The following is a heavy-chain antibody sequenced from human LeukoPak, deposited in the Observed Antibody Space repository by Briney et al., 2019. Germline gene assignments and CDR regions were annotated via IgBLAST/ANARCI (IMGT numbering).Heavy chain of an antibody. CDR2: IIPLYGST. Sequence: ASVKVSCKASGYTFTKYGITWVRQAPGQGLEWMGGIIPLYGSTTYAQKFEGRITITADESTSTVYMELSSLTSEDTAVYYCARISGSYFAFWGQGTLVTVSS. CDR1: GYTFTKYG. CDR3: ARISGSYFAF. D-gene: IGHD1-26*01. V-gene: IGHV1-69*13. J-gene: IGHJ4*02.